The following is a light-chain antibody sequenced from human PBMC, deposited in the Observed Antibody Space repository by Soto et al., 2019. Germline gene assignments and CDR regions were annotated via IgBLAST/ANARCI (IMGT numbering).Light chain of an antibody. CDR1: QSISIN. CDR3: QQFRNRPWT. V-gene: IGKV3D-15*01. J-gene: IGKJ1*01. CDR2: AGS. Sequence: IVMTQSLAALSVSPGERATLSCRASQSISINLAWYQHKPGQAPRLLIHAGSTRATGIPARISGSGSGTEFTLTISSLQSEDFAVYYCQQFRNRPWTFGQGTKVDIK.